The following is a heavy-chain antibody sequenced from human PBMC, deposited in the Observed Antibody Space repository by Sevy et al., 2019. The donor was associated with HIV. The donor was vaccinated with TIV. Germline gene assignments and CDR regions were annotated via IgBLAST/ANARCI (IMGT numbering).Heavy chain of an antibody. CDR3: ARDTGGIGMDV. V-gene: IGHV3-7*01. Sequence: GGSLRLSCAASGFTFSSHWMSWVRQAPGKGLEWVANIKQDGSEKYYVDSVKGRFTISRVNAKNSLSLQMNSLRAEDTAVYYCARDTGGIGMDVWGQGTTVTVSS. J-gene: IGHJ6*02. D-gene: IGHD6-13*01. CDR2: IKQDGSEK. CDR1: GFTFSSHW.